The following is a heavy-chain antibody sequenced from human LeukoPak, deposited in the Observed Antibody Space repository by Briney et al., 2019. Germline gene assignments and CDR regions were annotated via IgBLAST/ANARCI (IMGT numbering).Heavy chain of an antibody. J-gene: IGHJ3*02. CDR3: ARASYTSGWRGAFDI. D-gene: IGHD6-19*01. CDR1: GLTVTSNY. Sequence: GGSLRLSCVASGLTVTSNYMSWVRQATGNGLQWVSDIYSGGDTFYADSVKGRFIISRHNSKSTLYLQMNSLRAEDTAVYYCARASYTSGWRGAFDIWGHGTMVTVSS. CDR2: IYSGGDT. V-gene: IGHV3-53*04.